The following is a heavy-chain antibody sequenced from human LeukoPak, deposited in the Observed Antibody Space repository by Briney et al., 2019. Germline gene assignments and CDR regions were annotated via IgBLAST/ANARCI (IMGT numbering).Heavy chain of an antibody. CDR2: IYYAGNT. Sequence: PSETLSLTCTVSGGSISSSNYYWGWIRQPPGKGLEWIGSIYYAGNTYYNPSLKSRVTIFVDTSKNQFSLELTSVTAADTAVYYCARRYCTNGVCSALYNWFDPWGQGTLVTVSS. CDR1: GGSISSSNYY. D-gene: IGHD2-8*01. V-gene: IGHV4-39*01. CDR3: ARRYCTNGVCSALYNWFDP. J-gene: IGHJ5*02.